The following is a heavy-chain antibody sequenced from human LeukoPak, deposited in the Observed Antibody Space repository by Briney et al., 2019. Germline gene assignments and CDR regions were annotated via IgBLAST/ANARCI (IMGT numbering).Heavy chain of an antibody. D-gene: IGHD1-26*01. J-gene: IGHJ4*02. CDR1: GGSISSGSYY. CDR3: ARERVREALDY. V-gene: IGHV4-61*01. CDR2: IYYSGST. Sequence: PSQTLSLTCTVSGGSISSGSYYWSWIRQPPGKGLEWIGYIYYSGSTNYNPSLKSRVTISVDTSKNQFSLKLSSVTAADTAVYYCARERVREALDYWGQGTLVTVSS.